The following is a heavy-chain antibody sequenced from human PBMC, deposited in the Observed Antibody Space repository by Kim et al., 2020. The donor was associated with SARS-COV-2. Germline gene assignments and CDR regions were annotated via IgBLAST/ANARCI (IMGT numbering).Heavy chain of an antibody. V-gene: IGHV5-10-1*01. CDR3: ARHYYSGYEGDY. J-gene: IGHJ4*02. D-gene: IGHD5-12*01. Sequence: NYSPSFQGHVTISADKSISTAYLQWSSLKASDTAMYYCARHYYSGYEGDYWGQGTLVTVSS.